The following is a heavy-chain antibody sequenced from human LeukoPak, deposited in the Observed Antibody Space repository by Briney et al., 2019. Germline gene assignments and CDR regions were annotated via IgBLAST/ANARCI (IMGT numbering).Heavy chain of an antibody. CDR3: AKTSLSDPSGHYYYMDV. D-gene: IGHD3-3*01. CDR2: ISSYGDTI. CDR1: GFTFSDYY. Sequence: GVLRLSCAASGFTFSDYYMSWIRQAPGRGLEWISYISSYGDTIYYADSVKGRFTISRDNAKNSLDLQMNSLRVEDTALYYCAKTSLSDPSGHYYYMDVWGKGTTVTVSS. V-gene: IGHV3-11*04. J-gene: IGHJ6*03.